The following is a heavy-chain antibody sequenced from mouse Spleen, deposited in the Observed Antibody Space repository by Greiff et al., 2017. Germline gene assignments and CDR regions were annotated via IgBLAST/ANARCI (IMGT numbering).Heavy chain of an antibody. CDR1: GYTFTSYV. CDR2: INPYNDGT. V-gene: IGHV1-14*01. D-gene: IGHD2-10*02. CDR3: ARGLVRDAMDY. J-gene: IGHJ4*01. Sequence: EVQLVESGPELVKPGASVKMSCKASGYTFTSYVMHWVKQKPGQGLEWIGYINPYNDGTKYNEKFKGKATLTSDKSSSTAYMELSSLTSEDSAVYYCARGLVRDAMDYWGQGTSVTVSS.